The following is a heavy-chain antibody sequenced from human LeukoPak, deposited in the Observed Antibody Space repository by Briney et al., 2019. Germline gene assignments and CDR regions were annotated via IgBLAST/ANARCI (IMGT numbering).Heavy chain of an antibody. D-gene: IGHD4-11*01. Sequence: ASVKVSCKASGYTFTSYDINWVRQATGQGLEWMGWMNPNSGNTGYAQKFQGRVTITRNTSISTAYMELSSLRSEDTAVYYCARSTTVTTGWYYYYMDVWGKGTTVTVSS. CDR3: ARSTTVTTGWYYYYMDV. CDR2: MNPNSGNT. J-gene: IGHJ6*03. V-gene: IGHV1-8*03. CDR1: GYTFTSYD.